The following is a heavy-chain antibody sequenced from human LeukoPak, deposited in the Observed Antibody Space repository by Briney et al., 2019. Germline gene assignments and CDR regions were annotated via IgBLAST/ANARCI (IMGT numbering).Heavy chain of an antibody. J-gene: IGHJ4*02. CDR1: GFTFSSYA. CDR2: ISYDGSNK. D-gene: IGHD3-22*01. Sequence: GGSLRLSCAASGFTFSSYAMHWVRQAPGKGLEWVAVISYDGSNKYYADSVKGRFTISRDNSKNTLYLQMNSLRAEDTAVYYCARNLVVVINSEYYFDYWGQGTLVTVSS. V-gene: IGHV3-30*04. CDR3: ARNLVVVINSEYYFDY.